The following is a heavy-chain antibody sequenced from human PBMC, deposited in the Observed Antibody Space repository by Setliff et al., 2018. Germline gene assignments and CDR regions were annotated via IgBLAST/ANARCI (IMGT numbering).Heavy chain of an antibody. J-gene: IGHJ6*02. CDR3: ASQGFSHYYYYYGMDV. CDR2: IYTSGST. D-gene: IGHD3-10*01. V-gene: IGHV4-61*05. Sequence: PSETLSLTCTVSGGSISSSSYYWGWIRQPPGKGLEWIGHIYTSGSTNYNPSLKSRVTISVDTSKNQFSLKLSSVTAADTAVYYCASQGFSHYYYYYGMDVWGQGATVTVSS. CDR1: GGSISSSSYY.